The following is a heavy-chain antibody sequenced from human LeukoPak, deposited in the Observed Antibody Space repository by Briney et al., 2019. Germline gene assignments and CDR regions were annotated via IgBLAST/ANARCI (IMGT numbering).Heavy chain of an antibody. V-gene: IGHV3-30*18. Sequence: GGSLRLSCAASGFTLTGSGLQWVRQAPGQGLEWVAVASYDGGNEYYADSVKGRFTISRDNSKNTLYLQMNSLTLEDTAVYYCAKAGGLRSHPLHPWGHGTLVTVSS. J-gene: IGHJ5*02. D-gene: IGHD3-3*01. CDR2: ASYDGGNE. CDR1: GFTLTGSG. CDR3: AKAGGLRSHPLHP.